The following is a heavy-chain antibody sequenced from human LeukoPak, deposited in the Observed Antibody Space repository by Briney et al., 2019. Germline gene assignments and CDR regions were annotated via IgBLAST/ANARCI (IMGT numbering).Heavy chain of an antibody. V-gene: IGHV3-23*01. CDR2: ISGSGGST. CDR1: GFTFSSYA. CDR3: AKDEMGSYYDSSGYYPDY. J-gene: IGHJ4*02. Sequence: PGGSLRLSCAASGFTFSSYAMSWVRQAPGKGLEWVSAISGSGGSTYYADSVKGRFTISRDNSKNTLYLQMNSLRAEDTAVYYCAKDEMGSYYDSSGYYPDYWGQGTLVTVSS. D-gene: IGHD3-22*01.